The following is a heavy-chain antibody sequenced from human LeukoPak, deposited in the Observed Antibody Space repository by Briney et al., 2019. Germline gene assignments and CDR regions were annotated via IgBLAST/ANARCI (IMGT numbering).Heavy chain of an antibody. V-gene: IGHV4-38-2*02. Sequence: SETLSLTCTVSGYSISSGYFWGWIRQPAGKGLEWIGRIYHSGSTYYNPSLKSRVTISVDTSKNQFSLKLSSVTAADTAVYYCARLRFLEWLLSEHYFDYWGQGTLVTVSS. D-gene: IGHD3-3*01. CDR1: GYSISSGYF. J-gene: IGHJ4*02. CDR2: IYHSGST. CDR3: ARLRFLEWLLSEHYFDY.